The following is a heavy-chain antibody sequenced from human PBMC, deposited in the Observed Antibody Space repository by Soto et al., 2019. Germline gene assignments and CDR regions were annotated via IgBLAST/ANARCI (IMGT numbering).Heavy chain of an antibody. CDR1: GFSFSRNA. D-gene: IGHD2-15*01. Sequence: QLLESGGGLVQPGGSLRLSCEASGFSFSRNAMSWVRQAPGKGLEWVSSISSGGNTYYADSVKGRFTISRDNSKNTQSLHMTSLGAEDTAVYYCAKLGYCTGGTCYLDYYYGVDVWGQGTTVTVS. V-gene: IGHV3-23*01. CDR2: ISSGGNT. CDR3: AKLGYCTGGTCYLDYYYGVDV. J-gene: IGHJ6*02.